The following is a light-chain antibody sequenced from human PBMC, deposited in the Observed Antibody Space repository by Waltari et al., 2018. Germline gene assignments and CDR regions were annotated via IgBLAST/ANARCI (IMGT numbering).Light chain of an antibody. J-gene: IGKJ4*01. CDR1: QGISRF. Sequence: QLTQSPSSLSASVGDRVTITCLASQGISRFLAWYQQKAGKAPKLLIYAASTLQSGVPSRFSGSGSGTDFTLTISSLQPEDFANYYCQQLNSYPPTFGGGTKVEIK. CDR2: AAS. CDR3: QQLNSYPPT. V-gene: IGKV1-9*01.